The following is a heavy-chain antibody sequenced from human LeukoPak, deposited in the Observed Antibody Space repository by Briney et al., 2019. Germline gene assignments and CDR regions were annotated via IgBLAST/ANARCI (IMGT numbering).Heavy chain of an antibody. Sequence: GGSLRLSCAVSGFTFSNYSMSWVRQAPGKGLEWVSSISSSGTYKYYADSVKGRFTISRDNSKNALYLQMNSLRAEDTAVYYCARERFRGGEGAFDIWGQGTMVTVSS. CDR2: ISSSGTYK. V-gene: IGHV3-21*01. CDR3: ARERFRGGEGAFDI. D-gene: IGHD3-16*01. J-gene: IGHJ3*02. CDR1: GFTFSNYS.